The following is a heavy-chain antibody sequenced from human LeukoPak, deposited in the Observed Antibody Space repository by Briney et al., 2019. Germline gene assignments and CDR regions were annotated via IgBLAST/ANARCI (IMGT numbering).Heavy chain of an antibody. J-gene: IGHJ4*02. CDR2: ISWNSGSI. D-gene: IGHD3-10*01. CDR3: AKGSIMVRGVIDY. CDR1: GFTFDDYA. V-gene: IGHV3-9*01. Sequence: GRSLRLSCAASGFTFDDYAMHWVRHAPGKGLEWVSGISWNSGSIGYAVSVKGRFTISRDNAKNSLYLQMNSLRAEDTALYYCAKGSIMVRGVIDYWGQGTLVTVSS.